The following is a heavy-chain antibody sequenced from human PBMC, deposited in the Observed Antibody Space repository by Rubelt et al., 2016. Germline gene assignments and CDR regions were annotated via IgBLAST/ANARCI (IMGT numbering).Heavy chain of an antibody. J-gene: IGHJ4*02. Sequence: QVQLQQWGAGLLKPSETLSLTCAVYGGSFSGYYCTWIRQPPGKGLEWIGEIHPSGSTNYNPSLKSRVTISADTSKNQFSRNLNSVTAADTAVYYCARGVDSTKTGADWGQGTLVTVSS. V-gene: IGHV4-34*01. CDR3: ARGVDSTKTGAD. CDR2: IHPSGST. D-gene: IGHD2-15*01. CDR1: GGSFSGYY.